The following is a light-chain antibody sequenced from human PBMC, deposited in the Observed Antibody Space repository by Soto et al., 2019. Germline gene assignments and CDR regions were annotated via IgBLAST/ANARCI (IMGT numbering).Light chain of an antibody. CDR1: ESISVW. Sequence: DIQMTQSPSTLSASVGDRVTITCRASESISVWLAWYQQKPRKAPKLLIYKASNLDSGVPSRFSGSGSGTEFTLTISSLQPEDFATYYCQQYSSDRTFGQGTKVEIK. V-gene: IGKV1-5*03. CDR2: KAS. CDR3: QQYSSDRT. J-gene: IGKJ1*01.